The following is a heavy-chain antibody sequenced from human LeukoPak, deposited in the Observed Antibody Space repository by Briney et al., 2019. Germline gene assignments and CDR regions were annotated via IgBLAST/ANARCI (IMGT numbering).Heavy chain of an antibody. Sequence: ASVKVSCKASGDTFNTYNIHWVRQAPRQGLEWIGRITPRSGTPYYAQKFQGRVTITTDGSTNTAYMDLSSLRSEDTAVYYCATTKIDFGDYLDYWGQGTLVTVSS. CDR1: GDTFNTYN. CDR3: ATTKIDFGDYLDY. CDR2: ITPRSGTP. D-gene: IGHD4-17*01. V-gene: IGHV1-69*05. J-gene: IGHJ4*02.